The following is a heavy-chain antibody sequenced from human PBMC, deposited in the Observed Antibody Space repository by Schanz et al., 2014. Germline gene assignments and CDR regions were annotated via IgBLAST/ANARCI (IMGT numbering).Heavy chain of an antibody. J-gene: IGHJ6*02. CDR3: ARDNLVSSSWYNYYGMDV. Sequence: QVQLVESGGGVVQPGRSLRLSCAASGFTFSSYGMHWVRQAPGKGLEWVAVISFDGSNKYYADSVKGRFTISRDNSKNTLYLQMNSLRAEDTAVYYCARDNLVSSSWYNYYGMDVWGQGTTVTVSS. CDR2: ISFDGSNK. D-gene: IGHD6-13*01. CDR1: GFTFSSYG. V-gene: IGHV3-30*03.